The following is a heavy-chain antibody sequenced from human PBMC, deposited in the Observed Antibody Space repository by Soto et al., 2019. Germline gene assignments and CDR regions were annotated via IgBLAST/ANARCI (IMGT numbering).Heavy chain of an antibody. V-gene: IGHV4-31*03. Sequence: QVQLQESGPGLVKPSQTLSLTCTVSGGSISSGGYYWSWIRQHPGKGLEWIGYIYYSGSTYYNPSLKSRVTITVDTSKNQFSLKLSSVTAADTAVYYCARDAQGHVRHAFDIWGQGTMVTVSS. J-gene: IGHJ3*02. D-gene: IGHD3-10*01. CDR2: IYYSGST. CDR3: ARDAQGHVRHAFDI. CDR1: GGSISSGGYY.